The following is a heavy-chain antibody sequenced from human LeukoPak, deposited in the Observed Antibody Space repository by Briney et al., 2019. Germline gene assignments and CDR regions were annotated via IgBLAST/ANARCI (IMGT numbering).Heavy chain of an antibody. J-gene: IGHJ4*02. V-gene: IGHV3-23*01. D-gene: IGHD4-17*01. CDR3: ARRYGDEF. CDR2: ISGSGGST. Sequence: GGSLRLSCAASGFTFSSYAMSWVRQAPGKGLEWVSAISGSGGSTYYADSVKGRFTISRDNARNSLYLQMNSLRVEDTAVYYCARRYGDEFWGQGTLVTVSS. CDR1: GFTFSSYA.